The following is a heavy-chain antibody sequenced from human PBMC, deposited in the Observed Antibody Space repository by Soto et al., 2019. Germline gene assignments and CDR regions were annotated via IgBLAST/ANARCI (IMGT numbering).Heavy chain of an antibody. D-gene: IGHD2-8*01. V-gene: IGHV3-48*01. Sequence: VQLVESGGGLVEPGGSLRLSCAASGFIFSVYSMTWVRQAPGKGLEWVSYISAGSNTIYYRDSVKGRFTISRDNAKISLYLQMNSLRAEDTAVYYCARDSGVTGADDYWGQGTLVTVSS. J-gene: IGHJ4*02. CDR2: ISAGSNTI. CDR1: GFIFSVYS. CDR3: ARDSGVTGADDY.